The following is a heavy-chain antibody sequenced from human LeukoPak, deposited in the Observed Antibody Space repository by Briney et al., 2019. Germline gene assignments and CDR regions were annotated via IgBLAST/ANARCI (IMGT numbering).Heavy chain of an antibody. CDR3: ARMTTVTTPEDY. J-gene: IGHJ4*02. D-gene: IGHD4-11*01. Sequence: ASVKVSCKTSGYTFTDYYMYWVRQAPGQGLEWMGWINPNSGGTNYAQKFQGRVTMTRDTSISTAYMELSRLRSDDTAVYYCARMTTVTTPEDYWGQGTLVTVSS. CDR2: INPNSGGT. V-gene: IGHV1-2*02. CDR1: GYTFTDYY.